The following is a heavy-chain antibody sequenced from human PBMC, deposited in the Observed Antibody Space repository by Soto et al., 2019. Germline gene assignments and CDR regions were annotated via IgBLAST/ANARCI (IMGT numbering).Heavy chain of an antibody. J-gene: IGHJ6*02. CDR2: IVVGSGNT. V-gene: IGHV1-58*01. CDR1: GFTFTSSA. Sequence: SVKVSCKASGFTFTSSAVQWVRQARGQRLEWIGWIVVGSGNTNYAQKFQERVTITRDMSTSTAYMELSSLRSEDTAVYYCAADTPHYYDSSGYYYYGMDVWGQGTTVTVSS. D-gene: IGHD3-22*01. CDR3: AADTPHYYDSSGYYYYGMDV.